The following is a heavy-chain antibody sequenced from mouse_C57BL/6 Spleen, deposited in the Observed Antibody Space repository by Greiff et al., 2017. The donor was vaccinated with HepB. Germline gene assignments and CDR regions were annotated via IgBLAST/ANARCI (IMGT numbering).Heavy chain of an antibody. CDR1: GYTFTSYW. CDR2: IDPSDSYT. Sequence: QVQLQQPGAELVKPGASVKLSCKASGYTFTSYWMQWVKQRPGQGLEWIGEIDPSDSYTNYNQKFKGKATLTVDTSSSTAYMQLSSLTSEDSAVYYCARSVDGPPAMDYWGQGTSVTVSS. CDR3: ARSVDGPPAMDY. V-gene: IGHV1-50*01. J-gene: IGHJ4*01. D-gene: IGHD2-3*01.